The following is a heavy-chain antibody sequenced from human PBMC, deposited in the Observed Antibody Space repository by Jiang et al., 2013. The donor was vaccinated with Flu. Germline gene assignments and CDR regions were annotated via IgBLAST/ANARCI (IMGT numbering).Heavy chain of an antibody. CDR2: INSDGSST. CDR3: ARDWPVWGRFGELSYYYGMDV. J-gene: IGHJ6*04. CDR1: GFTFSSYW. D-gene: IGHD3-10*01. Sequence: SGGGLVQPGGSLRLSCAASGFTFSSYWMHWVRQAPGKGLVWVSRINSDGSSTSYADSVKGRFTISRDNAKNTLYLQMNSLRAEDTAVYYCARDWPVWGRFGELSYYYGMDVWGKGTTVTVSS. V-gene: IGHV3-74*01.